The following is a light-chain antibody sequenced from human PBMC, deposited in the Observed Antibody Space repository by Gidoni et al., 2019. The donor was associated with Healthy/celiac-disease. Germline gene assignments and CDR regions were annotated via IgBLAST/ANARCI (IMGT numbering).Light chain of an antibody. J-gene: IGKJ3*01. V-gene: IGKV3-11*01. CDR2: DAS. Sequence: EIVLTQSPATLSLSPGERATLSCRASQSVSSYLAWYQQNPGQAPRLLIYDASNRATGIPARFSGSGSGTDFPLTISSLEPEDFAVYYCQQRSNWPPEFTFGPGTKVDIK. CDR1: QSVSSY. CDR3: QQRSNWPPEFT.